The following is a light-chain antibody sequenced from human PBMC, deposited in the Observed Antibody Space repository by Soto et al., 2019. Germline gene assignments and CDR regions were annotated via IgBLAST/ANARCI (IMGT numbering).Light chain of an antibody. CDR1: RSNIGAGYY. CDR3: QSYDTSVSGARG. Sequence: QSVLTQPPSVSGAPGQRVTSSCTGTRSNIGAGYYVHWYQQIPGTAPKLLIYRNHDRPSGVPDRFSGSKSGTSASLTITGLQAEDEADYSCQSYDTSVSGARGFGGGTQLTVL. J-gene: IGLJ3*02. CDR2: RNH. V-gene: IGLV1-40*01.